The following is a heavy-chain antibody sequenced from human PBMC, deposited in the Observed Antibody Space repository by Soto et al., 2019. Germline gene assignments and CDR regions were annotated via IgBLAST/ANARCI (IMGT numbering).Heavy chain of an antibody. V-gene: IGHV1-46*04. J-gene: IGHJ6*02. CDR2: ISPYDGST. D-gene: IGHD3-22*01. CDR3: ARGDGRGSSGFYYYYGMDV. Sequence: QVQLVQSGAEVKEPGASLKVSCKASGFTFTNYFFHWVRQAPREGLEWMGTISPYDGSTSYSKNLQGKITLTSDTSTSTVYMELSSLRSEDTAVYYCARGDGRGSSGFYYYYGMDVWGHGTPVTVSS. CDR1: GFTFTNYF.